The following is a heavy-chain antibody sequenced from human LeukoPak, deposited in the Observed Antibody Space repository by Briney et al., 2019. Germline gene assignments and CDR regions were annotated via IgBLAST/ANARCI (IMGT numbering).Heavy chain of an antibody. D-gene: IGHD3-22*01. V-gene: IGHV3-7*01. Sequence: GGSLRLACVASGVAIRNSWMSWVRQAPGKGLEWVANIKQDGSEKYYVHSVKSRFTISRDNAKNSLYLQMNSLRAEDTAVYYCARDGTPIVDPPWYFDYWGQGTLVTVSS. CDR1: GVAIRNSW. CDR3: ARDGTPIVDPPWYFDY. J-gene: IGHJ4*02. CDR2: IKQDGSEK.